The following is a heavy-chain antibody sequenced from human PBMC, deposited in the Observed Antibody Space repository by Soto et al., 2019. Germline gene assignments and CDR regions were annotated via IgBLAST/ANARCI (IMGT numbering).Heavy chain of an antibody. CDR2: INHSGST. Sequence: PSETLCLTCAVEGGSLSGYYWSWIRQPPGKGLEWIGEINHSGSTNYNPSLKSRVTISVDTSKNQFSLKLSSVTAADTAVYYCARDIVATKEGDYWGQGTLVTVSS. V-gene: IGHV4-34*01. CDR3: ARDIVATKEGDY. J-gene: IGHJ4*02. D-gene: IGHD5-12*01. CDR1: GGSLSGYY.